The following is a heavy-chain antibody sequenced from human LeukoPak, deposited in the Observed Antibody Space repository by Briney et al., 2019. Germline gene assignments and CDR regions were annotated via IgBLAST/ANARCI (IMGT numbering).Heavy chain of an antibody. Sequence: GGTLRLSCAASGYTFSSYGMSWVRQAPGKGLEWVSAISGSGGSTYYADSVKGRFTISRDNSKNTLYLQMNSLRAEDTAVYYCAKMVVTAIRSWFDPWGQGTLVTVSS. V-gene: IGHV3-23*01. J-gene: IGHJ5*02. D-gene: IGHD2-21*02. CDR3: AKMVVTAIRSWFDP. CDR2: ISGSGGST. CDR1: GYTFSSYG.